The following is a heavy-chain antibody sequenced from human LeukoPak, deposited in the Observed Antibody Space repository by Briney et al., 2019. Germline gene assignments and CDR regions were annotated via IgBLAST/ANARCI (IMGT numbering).Heavy chain of an antibody. Sequence: SVKVSCKASGGTFSSYAISWVRQAPGQGLEWMGGIIPIFGTANCAQKFQGRVTITADESTSTAYMELSSLRSEDTAVYYCARAQPWGGDYDYWGQGTLVTVSS. V-gene: IGHV1-69*13. CDR2: IIPIFGTA. D-gene: IGHD7-27*01. CDR1: GGTFSSYA. CDR3: ARAQPWGGDYDY. J-gene: IGHJ4*02.